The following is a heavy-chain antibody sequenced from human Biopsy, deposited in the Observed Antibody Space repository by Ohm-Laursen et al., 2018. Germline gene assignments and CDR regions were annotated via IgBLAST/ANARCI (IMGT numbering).Heavy chain of an antibody. CDR2: TSFDGSNK. CDR1: GFGFYA. CDR3: AKDGGQWLGGAFDI. J-gene: IGHJ3*02. V-gene: IGHV3-30*18. D-gene: IGHD6-19*01. Sequence: SLRLSCAASGFGFYAMHWVRQPPGKGLEWLAVTSFDGSNKFYAESVRGQFTISRDRSRDTLYLQMNRLTNEDTALYYCAKDGGQWLGGAFDIWGHGTMVIVAS.